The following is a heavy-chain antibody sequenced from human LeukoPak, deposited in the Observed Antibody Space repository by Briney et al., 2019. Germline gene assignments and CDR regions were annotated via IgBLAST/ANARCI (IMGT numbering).Heavy chain of an antibody. D-gene: IGHD6-25*01. CDR1: GFTFRNYV. Sequence: GGSLRLSCAASGFTFRNYVIHWVRQAPGKGLEWVAVTSSDLNVKLYADSVKGRFTISRDNSKNTLYLQMNSLRAEDTAVYYCARSRLDYYYYGMDVWGQGTTVTVSS. CDR2: TSSDLNVK. CDR3: ARSRLDYYYYGMDV. J-gene: IGHJ6*02. V-gene: IGHV3-30-3*01.